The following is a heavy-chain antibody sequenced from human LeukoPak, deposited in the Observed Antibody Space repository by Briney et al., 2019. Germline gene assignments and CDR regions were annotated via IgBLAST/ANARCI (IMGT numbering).Heavy chain of an antibody. Sequence: GASVKVSCKAAGYTFNSYHIYWVRQAPGQGLEWMGIINPSGGTTSYAQKFQGRVTVTRDTSTSTVYMELSSLRSEDTAVYYCARDLVVVTGLRTRGSFDIWGQGTMVTVSS. J-gene: IGHJ3*02. D-gene: IGHD2-21*02. V-gene: IGHV1-46*02. CDR2: INPSGGTT. CDR1: GYTFNSYH. CDR3: ARDLVVVTGLRTRGSFDI.